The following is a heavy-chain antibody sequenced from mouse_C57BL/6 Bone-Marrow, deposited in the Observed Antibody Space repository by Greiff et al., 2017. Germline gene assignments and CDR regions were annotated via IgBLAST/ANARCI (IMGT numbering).Heavy chain of an antibody. J-gene: IGHJ2*01. CDR2: INPYNGDT. Sequence: LVESGPELVKPGDSVKISCKASGYSFTGYFMNWVMQSHGKSLEWIGRINPYNGDTFYNQKFKGKATLTVDKSSSTAHMELRSLTSEDSAVYYCARDYYGSSYDFDYWGQGTTLTVSS. V-gene: IGHV1-20*01. CDR1: GYSFTGYF. CDR3: ARDYYGSSYDFDY. D-gene: IGHD1-1*01.